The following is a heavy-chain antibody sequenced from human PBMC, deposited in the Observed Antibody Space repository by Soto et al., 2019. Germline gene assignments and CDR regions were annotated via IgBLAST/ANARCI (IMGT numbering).Heavy chain of an antibody. J-gene: IGHJ6*03. Sequence: EVQLVESGGGLVQPGGSLRLSWAASGFTFSSYWIHWVRQGPGKGLVWVSRINTDASRTNYADSVKGRFTISRDNAKNTVYLQVNSLRDEDTALYFCVRGASGRYYMDVWGKGTTVTVSS. CDR3: VRGASGRYYMDV. V-gene: IGHV3-74*01. CDR2: INTDASRT. D-gene: IGHD3-10*01. CDR1: GFTFSSYW.